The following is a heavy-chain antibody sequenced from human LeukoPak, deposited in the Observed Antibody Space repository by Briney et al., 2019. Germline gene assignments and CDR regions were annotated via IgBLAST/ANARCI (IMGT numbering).Heavy chain of an antibody. Sequence: GGSLRLSCAASGFTFSSYGMHWARQAPGKGLEWVAFIRYDGSNKYYADSVKGRFTISRDNSKNTLYLQMNSLRAEDTAVYYCAKGGYSSGWYLDYWGQGTLVTVSS. V-gene: IGHV3-30*02. CDR3: AKGGYSSGWYLDY. CDR2: IRYDGSNK. D-gene: IGHD6-19*01. CDR1: GFTFSSYG. J-gene: IGHJ4*02.